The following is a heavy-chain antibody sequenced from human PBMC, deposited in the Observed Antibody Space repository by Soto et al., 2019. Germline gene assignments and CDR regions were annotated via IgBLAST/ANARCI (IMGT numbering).Heavy chain of an antibody. CDR3: ARDSTVTGPPRFDP. D-gene: IGHD1-20*01. V-gene: IGHV3-11*01. Sequence: GGSLRLSCAASGFTFSDYYMSWIRQAPGKGLEWVSYISSSGSTIYYADYVKGRFTISRDNAKNSLYLQMNSLRAEDTAVYYCARDSTVTGPPRFDPWGQGTLVTVSS. J-gene: IGHJ5*02. CDR2: ISSSGSTI. CDR1: GFTFSDYY.